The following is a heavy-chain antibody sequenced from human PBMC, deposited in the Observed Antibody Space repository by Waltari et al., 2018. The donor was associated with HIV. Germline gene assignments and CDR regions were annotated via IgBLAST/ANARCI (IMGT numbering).Heavy chain of an antibody. J-gene: IGHJ6*02. D-gene: IGHD3-22*01. V-gene: IGHV3-15*01. CDR3: TTDFYYDSSGYYYYYGMDV. CDR2: IKSKTDGGTT. Sequence: EVQLVESGGGLVKPGGSLRLSCAASGFTFSNAWMSWVRQAPGKGLEWVGRIKSKTDGGTTDYAAPVKGRFTISRDDSKNTLYLQMNSLKTEDTAVYYCTTDFYYDSSGYYYYYGMDVWGQGTTVTVSS. CDR1: GFTFSNAW.